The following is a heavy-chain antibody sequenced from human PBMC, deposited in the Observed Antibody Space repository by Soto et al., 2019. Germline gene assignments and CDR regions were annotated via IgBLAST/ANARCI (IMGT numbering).Heavy chain of an antibody. CDR1: GFTFSSFI. CDR3: ARRVGAVDY. CDR2: IYHDGLNK. D-gene: IGHD3-16*01. J-gene: IGHJ4*02. V-gene: IGHV3-33*01. Sequence: QVQLVESGGGGVQPGRSLRLSCATSGFTFSSFIMHWVRQAPGKGLEWVAVIYHDGLNKYYADSVKGRFTISRDNSKNTLYLQMNSLRVEDTAVYYCARRVGAVDYWGQGTLVTVSS.